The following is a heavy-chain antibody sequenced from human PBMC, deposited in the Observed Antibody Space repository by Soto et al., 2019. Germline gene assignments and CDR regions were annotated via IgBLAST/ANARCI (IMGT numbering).Heavy chain of an antibody. V-gene: IGHV3-30*18. Sequence: VQLVESGGGVVQPGRSLRLSCAPSGFTFSDYAMHWVRQAPGKGLEWVAVVSHDGRNTHYADSVKGRFTSSRDSSKNTVSLEMTSLRAEDTAVYYCAKGGRQWLVTSDFNYWGQGALVTVSS. CDR1: GFTFSDYA. J-gene: IGHJ4*02. CDR3: AKGGRQWLVTSDFNY. D-gene: IGHD6-19*01. CDR2: VSHDGRNT.